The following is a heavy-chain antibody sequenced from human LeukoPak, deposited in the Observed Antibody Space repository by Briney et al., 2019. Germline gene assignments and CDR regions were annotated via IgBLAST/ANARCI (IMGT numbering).Heavy chain of an antibody. Sequence: GGSLRLSCAASGFTVSSNYMSWVRQAPGKGLEWVSVIYSGGSTYYADSVKGRLTISRDNSKSTLYIQMNSLRAEDTAVYYCTRLFVDTAMVTDYWGQGTLVTVSS. CDR1: GFTVSSNY. V-gene: IGHV3-53*01. CDR2: IYSGGST. CDR3: TRLFVDTAMVTDY. D-gene: IGHD5-18*01. J-gene: IGHJ4*02.